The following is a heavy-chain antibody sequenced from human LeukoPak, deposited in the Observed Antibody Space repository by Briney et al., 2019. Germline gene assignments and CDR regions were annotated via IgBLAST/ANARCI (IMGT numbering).Heavy chain of an antibody. CDR3: ARDEDCFYGSGSYSCYYYYGMDV. V-gene: IGHV3-30-3*01. Sequence: GGSLRLSCAASGFTFSSYAMHWVRQAPGKGLEGVAVISYDGSNKYYADSVKGRFTISRDNSKNTLYLQMNSLRAEDTAVYYCARDEDCFYGSGSYSCYYYYGMDVWGQGTTVTVSS. CDR2: ISYDGSNK. D-gene: IGHD3-10*01. J-gene: IGHJ6*02. CDR1: GFTFSSYA.